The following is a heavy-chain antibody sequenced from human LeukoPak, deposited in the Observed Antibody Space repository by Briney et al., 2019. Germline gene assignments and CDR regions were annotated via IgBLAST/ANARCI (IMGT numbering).Heavy chain of an antibody. V-gene: IGHV1-18*01. CDR3: ARGRPSDF. CDR2: ISAYSGDT. J-gene: IGHJ4*02. D-gene: IGHD3-3*01. CDR1: GYTFTDFG. Sequence: ASVKVSCKTSGYTFTDFGVSWVRQAPGQGLEWMGWISAYSGDTNYAHNLQGRVTMTTDTSTSTAYMELRSLRSDDTAMYYCARGRPSDFWGQGTLVTVSS.